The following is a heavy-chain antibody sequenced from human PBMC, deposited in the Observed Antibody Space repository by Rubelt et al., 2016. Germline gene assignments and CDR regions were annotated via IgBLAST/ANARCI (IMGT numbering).Heavy chain of an antibody. V-gene: IGHV3-7*01. CDR1: GFTFSSYS. D-gene: IGHD3-16*01. J-gene: IGHJ4*02. Sequence: EVQLVESGGGLVKPGGSLRLSCAASGFTFSSYSMNWVRQAPGKGLEWVANIKQDGSEKYYVDSVKGRFTISRDNAKNSLYLQMNSLRAEDTAVYYCARMGSLDYWGQGTLVTVSS. CDR2: IKQDGSEK. CDR3: ARMGSLDY.